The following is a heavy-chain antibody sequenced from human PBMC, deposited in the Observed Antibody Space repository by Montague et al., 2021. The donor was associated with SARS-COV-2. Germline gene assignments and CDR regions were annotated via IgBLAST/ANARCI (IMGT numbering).Heavy chain of an antibody. Sequence: SETLSLTCTVSGGSITSSAYYWSWIRQSPGKGLEWIGTIHYSGNTYSNPSLKSRLTISMDTSKSQVSLKINSVTAADTAVYYCATSPSYSSGWSLDYWGQGTLVTVSS. V-gene: IGHV4-39*01. CDR1: GGSITSSAYY. CDR3: ATSPSYSSGWSLDY. J-gene: IGHJ4*02. CDR2: IHYSGNT. D-gene: IGHD6-19*01.